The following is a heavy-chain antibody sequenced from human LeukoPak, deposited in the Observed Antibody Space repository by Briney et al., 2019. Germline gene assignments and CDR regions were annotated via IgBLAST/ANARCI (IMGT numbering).Heavy chain of an antibody. CDR2: ISGSGGTS. J-gene: IGHJ4*02. D-gene: IGHD3-9*01. CDR1: GFIFSRYG. V-gene: IGHV3-23*01. CDR3: AKRVIDYYDILTGYFDY. Sequence: GGSLRLSCAASGFIFSRYGMSWVRQAPGKGLEWVSAISGSGGTSYYADSVKGRFTISRDNSKNTLYLQMNSLRAEDTAVYYCAKRVIDYYDILTGYFDYWGQGTLVTVSS.